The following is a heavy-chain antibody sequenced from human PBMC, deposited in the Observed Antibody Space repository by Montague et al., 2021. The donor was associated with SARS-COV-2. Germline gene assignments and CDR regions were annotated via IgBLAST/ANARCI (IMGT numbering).Heavy chain of an antibody. V-gene: IGHV4-4*07. Sequence: SETLSLTCSASGDSITNHYWSWIRQPAGKGLEWIGRMHFTGKTNFSPFLSSRLTMSADTSKNQFSLKLTSVTAADTAIYFCARDRFDFSAGRQGTIDFWGQGTLVTVSS. CDR1: GDSITNHY. D-gene: IGHD1/OR15-1a*01. CDR3: ARDRFDFSAGRQGTIDF. CDR2: MHFTGKT. J-gene: IGHJ4*02.